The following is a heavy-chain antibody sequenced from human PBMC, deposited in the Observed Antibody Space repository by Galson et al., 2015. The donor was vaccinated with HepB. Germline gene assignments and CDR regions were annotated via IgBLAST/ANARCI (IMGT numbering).Heavy chain of an antibody. CDR2: ITSSSSYI. V-gene: IGHV3-21*01. D-gene: IGHD2-2*01. Sequence: LRLSCAASGFTLSSYTMNWVRQAPGKGLEWVSSITSSSSYIHYADSVKGRFTISRDNAKNSLFLQLNSLRAEDTAVYYCASECSSASCPSGRGGDGFDIWGQGTMVTVSS. CDR1: GFTLSSYT. J-gene: IGHJ3*02. CDR3: ASECSSASCPSGRGGDGFDI.